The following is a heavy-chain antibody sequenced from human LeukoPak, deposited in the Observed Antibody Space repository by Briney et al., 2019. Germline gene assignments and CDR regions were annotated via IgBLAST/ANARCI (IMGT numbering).Heavy chain of an antibody. CDR1: GFSFDDYA. Sequence: GGSLRLSCAASGFSFDDYAMHWVRHAPGKGLEWVSGISWNSGNIGYADSVKGRFTISRDNAKNSLNLQMNSLRAEDTALYYCAKDTRAIVGSAHNAFDIWGQGTMVTVSS. CDR2: ISWNSGNI. D-gene: IGHD1-26*01. CDR3: AKDTRAIVGSAHNAFDI. V-gene: IGHV3-9*01. J-gene: IGHJ3*02.